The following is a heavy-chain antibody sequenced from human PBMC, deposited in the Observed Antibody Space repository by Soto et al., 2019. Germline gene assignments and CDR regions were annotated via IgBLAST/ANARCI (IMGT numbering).Heavy chain of an antibody. CDR1: GGSISSYY. J-gene: IGHJ4*02. D-gene: IGHD5-18*01. CDR3: GRESRIQLWWQNDY. CDR2: IYYSGST. V-gene: IGHV4-59*01. Sequence: SETLSLTCTVSGGSISSYYWSWIRQPPGKGLEWIGYIYYSGSTNYNPSLKSRVTISVDTSKNQFSLKLSSVTAADTAVYYCGRESRIQLWWQNDYWGQGTLVTVSS.